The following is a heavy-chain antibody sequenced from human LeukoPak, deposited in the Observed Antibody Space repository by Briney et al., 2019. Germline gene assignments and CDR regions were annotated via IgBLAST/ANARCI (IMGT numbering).Heavy chain of an antibody. V-gene: IGHV3-23*01. J-gene: IGHJ6*03. Sequence: PGGSLRLSCAASGFTFSNYVMSWVRQAPGKGLEWVSTVSGSGGTTYYADSVKGRFAISRDNSKNTLYLQMNSLRAEDTAVYYCAREGGYYYYMDVWGKGTTVTVSS. CDR1: GFTFSNYV. CDR3: AREGGYYYYMDV. CDR2: VSGSGGTT.